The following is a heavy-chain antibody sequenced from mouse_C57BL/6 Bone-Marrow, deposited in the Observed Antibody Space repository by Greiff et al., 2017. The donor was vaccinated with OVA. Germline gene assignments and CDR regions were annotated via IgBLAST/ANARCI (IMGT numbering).Heavy chain of an antibody. CDR1: GFTFSDFY. CDR2: SRNKANDYTT. CDR3: ARDAYYYGSSSYWYFDV. J-gene: IGHJ1*03. V-gene: IGHV7-1*01. Sequence: EVNLVESGGGLVQSGRSLRLSCATSGFTFSDFYMEWVRQAPGKGLEWIAASRNKANDYTTEYSASVKGRFIVSRDTSQSILYLQMNALRAEDTAIYYCARDAYYYGSSSYWYFDVWGTGTTVTVSS. D-gene: IGHD1-1*01.